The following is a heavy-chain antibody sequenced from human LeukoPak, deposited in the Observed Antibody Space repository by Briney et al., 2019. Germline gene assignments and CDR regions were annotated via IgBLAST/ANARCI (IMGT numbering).Heavy chain of an antibody. J-gene: IGHJ4*02. D-gene: IGHD2-2*01. CDR2: IYYSGST. CDR3: ASADIVVVPAALTGYSSGGFLVGYDY. Sequence: SETLSLTCTVSGGSISSSSYYWGWIRQPPGKGLEWIGSIYYSGSTYDNPSLKRRVTISVDTSKNQFSLKLSSVTAADTAVYYCASADIVVVPAALTGYSSGGFLVGYDYWGQGTLVTVSS. CDR1: GGSISSSSYY. V-gene: IGHV4-39*07.